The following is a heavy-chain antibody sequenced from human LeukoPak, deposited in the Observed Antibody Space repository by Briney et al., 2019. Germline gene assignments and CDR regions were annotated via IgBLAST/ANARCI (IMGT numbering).Heavy chain of an antibody. CDR3: ARRGRGYSYGR. V-gene: IGHV4-38-2*02. Sequence: SETLSLACTVSGYSISSGYYWGWIRQSPGKGLEWIGEINHSGSTNYNPSLKSRVTISVDTSKNQFSLKLSSVTAADTAVYYCARRGRGYSYGRWGQGTLVTVSS. J-gene: IGHJ4*02. CDR2: INHSGST. D-gene: IGHD5-18*01. CDR1: GYSISSGYY.